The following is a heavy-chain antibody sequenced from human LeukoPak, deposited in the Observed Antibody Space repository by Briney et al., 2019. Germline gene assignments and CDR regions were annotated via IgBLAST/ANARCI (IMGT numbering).Heavy chain of an antibody. V-gene: IGHV4-34*01. CDR2: INHSGST. D-gene: IGHD5-24*01. CDR1: GGSFSGYY. J-gene: IGHJ4*02. CDR3: ARDPSGGGYLIDS. Sequence: SETLSLTCAVYGGSFSGYYWSWIRQPPGKGLEWIGEINHSGSTNYNPSLKSRVTISVDTSKNQFSLRLSSVTAADTAIYYCARDPSGGGYLIDSWSQGTLVTVS.